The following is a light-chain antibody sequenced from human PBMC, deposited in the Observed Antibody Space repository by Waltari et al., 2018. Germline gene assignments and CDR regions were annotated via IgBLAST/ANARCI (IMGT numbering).Light chain of an antibody. CDR1: QSVSSIS. CDR2: GVS. Sequence: SPGERATLSCRASQSVSSISSSWYQQKAGQPPRLLIYGVSSRATGIPDRFSGSGSGTDFTLTISRLEPEDFAVYYCQQYDSIVLTFGGGTKVEI. V-gene: IGKV3-20*01. CDR3: QQYDSIVLT. J-gene: IGKJ4*01.